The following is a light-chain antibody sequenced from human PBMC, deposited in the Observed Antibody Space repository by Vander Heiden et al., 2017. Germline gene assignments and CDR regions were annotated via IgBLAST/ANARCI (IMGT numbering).Light chain of an antibody. CDR3: QSYDSSNHWV. CDR1: SGSIASNY. J-gene: IGLJ3*02. CDR2: EDN. Sequence: NSMLTQPHSVSESPGQTVTISCPRSSGSIASNYVQWYQQRPGSAPTTVIYEDNQRPSGVPVRFSGSIDSSSNSASLTISGLKTEDEADYYCQSYDSSNHWVFGGGTKLTVL. V-gene: IGLV6-57*03.